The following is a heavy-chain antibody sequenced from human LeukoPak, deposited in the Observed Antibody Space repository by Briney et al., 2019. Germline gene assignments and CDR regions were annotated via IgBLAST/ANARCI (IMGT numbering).Heavy chain of an antibody. D-gene: IGHD1-26*01. CDR2: ISYDGSNK. Sequence: GGSLRLSCAASGFTFSSYAMHWVRQAPGKGLEWVAVISYDGSNKYYADSVKGRFTISRDNSKNTLYLQMNSLRAEDTAVYYCARDQLHGARGRWFDPWGQGTLVTVSS. CDR3: ARDQLHGARGRWFDP. J-gene: IGHJ5*02. V-gene: IGHV3-30-3*01. CDR1: GFTFSSYA.